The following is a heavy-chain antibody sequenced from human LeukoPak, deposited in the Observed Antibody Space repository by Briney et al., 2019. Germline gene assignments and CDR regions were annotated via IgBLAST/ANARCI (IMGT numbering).Heavy chain of an antibody. CDR2: INPNSGGT. CDR1: GYTFTGYY. J-gene: IGHJ4*02. D-gene: IGHD3-22*01. CDR3: ATYSGYDLQRVTYYYDSSGYYASLDY. V-gene: IGHV1-2*02. Sequence: ASVKVSCKASGYTFTGYYMHWVRQAPGQGLEWMGWINPNSGGTNYAQKFQGRVTMTRDTSISTAYMELSRLRSDDTAVYYCATYSGYDLQRVTYYYDSSGYYASLDYWGQGTLVTVSS.